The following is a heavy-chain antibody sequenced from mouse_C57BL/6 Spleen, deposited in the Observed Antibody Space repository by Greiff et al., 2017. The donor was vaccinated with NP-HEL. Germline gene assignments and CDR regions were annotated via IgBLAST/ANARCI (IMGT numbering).Heavy chain of an antibody. Sequence: VQLQQSGAELVMPGASVKLSCKASGYTFTSYWMHWVKQRPGQGLEWIGEIDPSDSYTNYNQKFKGKSTLTVDNSSSTAYMQLSSLTSEDSAVYYCARREGLRRGAFDYWGQGTTLTVSS. CDR2: IDPSDSYT. CDR3: ARREGLRRGAFDY. CDR1: GYTFTSYW. J-gene: IGHJ2*01. D-gene: IGHD2-2*01. V-gene: IGHV1-69*01.